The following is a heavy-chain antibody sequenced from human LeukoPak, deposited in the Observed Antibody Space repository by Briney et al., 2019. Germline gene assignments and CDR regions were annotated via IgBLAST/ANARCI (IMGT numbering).Heavy chain of an antibody. CDR3: ARGETLRPRGLSAFDI. D-gene: IGHD2/OR15-2a*01. J-gene: IGHJ3*02. CDR2: IIHSGST. V-gene: IGHV4-34*01. Sequence: SETLSLTCSVYGGSFSGYYWSWIRQPPGKGLEWSGEIIHSGSTNYNPSLKSRVTISVDTSKNQLYLKLSPVSAADTAVYYCARGETLRPRGLSAFDIWGQGTMVTVSS. CDR1: GGSFSGYY.